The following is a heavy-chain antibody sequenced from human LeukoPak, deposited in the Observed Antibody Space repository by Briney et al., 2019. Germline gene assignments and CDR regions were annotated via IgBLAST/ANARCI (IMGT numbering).Heavy chain of an antibody. D-gene: IGHD3-10*01. CDR1: GFTFSSYA. Sequence: GGSLRLSCAASGFTFSSYAMHWVRQAPGKGLEWVAVISYGGSNKYYADSVKGRFTISRDNSKNTLYLQMNSLRAEDTAVYYCARTVVGITMVRGVIGGFDYWGQGTLVTVSS. CDR3: ARTVVGITMVRGVIGGFDY. CDR2: ISYGGSNK. J-gene: IGHJ4*02. V-gene: IGHV3-30*04.